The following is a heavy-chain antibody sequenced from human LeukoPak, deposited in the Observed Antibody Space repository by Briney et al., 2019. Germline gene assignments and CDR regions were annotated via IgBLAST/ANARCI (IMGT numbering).Heavy chain of an antibody. Sequence: SGPGLVKPSETLSLTCTVSGSSISSSSYYWGWIRQPPGKGLEWIGSIYYSGSTYYNPSLKSRVTISVDTSKNQFSLKLSSVTAADTAVYYCARGEYSSGWFPPDYWGQGTLVTVSS. CDR3: ARGEYSSGWFPPDY. V-gene: IGHV4-39*01. J-gene: IGHJ4*02. CDR2: IYYSGST. D-gene: IGHD6-19*01. CDR1: GSSISSSSYY.